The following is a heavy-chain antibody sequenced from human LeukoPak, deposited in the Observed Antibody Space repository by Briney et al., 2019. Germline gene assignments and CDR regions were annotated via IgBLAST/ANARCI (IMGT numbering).Heavy chain of an antibody. V-gene: IGHV1-18*01. D-gene: IGHD3/OR15-3a*01. CDR1: GYTFTHYY. CDR3: ARTHDFWTSHEPNYDY. Sequence: ASVKVSCKASGYTFTHYYMTWVRQAPGQGLEWMGWISGYNLKTYYARELQGRVTMTTDTSTTTAYMELRSLRPDDTAIYYCARTHDFWTSHEPNYDYWGQGTLVTVSS. CDR2: ISGYNLKT. J-gene: IGHJ4*02.